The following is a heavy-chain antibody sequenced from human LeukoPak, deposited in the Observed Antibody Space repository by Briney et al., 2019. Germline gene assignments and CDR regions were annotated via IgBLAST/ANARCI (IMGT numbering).Heavy chain of an antibody. J-gene: IGHJ4*02. V-gene: IGHV3-30*18. Sequence: GGSLRHSCAASGFTFSSYGMHWVRQAPGKGLEWVAVISYDGSNKYYADSVKGRFTISRDNSKNTLYLQMNSLRAEDTAVYYCAKGPPWYSSGWYADYWGQGTLVTVSS. CDR1: GFTFSSYG. CDR3: AKGPPWYSSGWYADY. D-gene: IGHD6-19*01. CDR2: ISYDGSNK.